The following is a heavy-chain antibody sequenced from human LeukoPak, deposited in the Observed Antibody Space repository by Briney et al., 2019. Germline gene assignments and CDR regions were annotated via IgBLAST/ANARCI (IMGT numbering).Heavy chain of an antibody. CDR3: ARAVAAAALFDY. CDR1: GFTVSSNY. J-gene: IGHJ4*02. V-gene: IGHV3-53*01. CDR2: IYGGGST. D-gene: IGHD6-13*01. Sequence: GGSLRLSCAASGFTVSSNYMSWVRQAPGKGLEWVSVIYGGGSTYYADSVKGRFTISRDNSKNTLYLQMNSLRAEDTAVYYCARAVAAAALFDYWGQGTLVTVSS.